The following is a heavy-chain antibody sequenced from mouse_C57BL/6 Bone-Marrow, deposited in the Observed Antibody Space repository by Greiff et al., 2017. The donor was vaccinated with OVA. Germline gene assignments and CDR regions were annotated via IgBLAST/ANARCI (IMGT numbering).Heavy chain of an antibody. D-gene: IGHD1-1*01. V-gene: IGHV1-69*01. CDR2: IDPSDSYT. CDR1: GYTFTSYW. CDR3: ASRGVVADY. J-gene: IGHJ2*01. Sequence: QVQLQQPGAELVMPGASVKLSCKASGYTFTSYWMHWVKQRPGQGLEWIREIDPSDSYTNYNQKFKGKSTLTVDKSSSTAYMQLSSLTSEDSAVYYCASRGVVADYWGQGTTLTVSS.